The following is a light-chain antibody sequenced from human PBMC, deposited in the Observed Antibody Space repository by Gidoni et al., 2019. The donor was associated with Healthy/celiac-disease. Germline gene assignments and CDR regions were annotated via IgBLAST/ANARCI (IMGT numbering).Light chain of an antibody. CDR3: AAWDDSLNGWV. CDR2: SNN. V-gene: IGLV1-44*01. CDR1: SSNIGSNT. Sequence: QPVLTQPHTPSGTPGQRATISCSGRSSNIGSNTVNWYQQLPGTAPQLLIYSNNQRPSGVPDRFSGSKSGTSASLAISGLQSEDEADYYCAAWDDSLNGWVFGGGTKLTVL. J-gene: IGLJ3*02.